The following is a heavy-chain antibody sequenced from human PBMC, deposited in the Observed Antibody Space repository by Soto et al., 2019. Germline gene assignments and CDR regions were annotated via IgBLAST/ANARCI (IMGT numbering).Heavy chain of an antibody. Sequence: EVQLVESGGGFVQPGGSLRLSCTASGFTFSNFWMNWVRQAPGRGLEWVANIKQDGSETYYVDSVKGRFVISRDNAKNSLSLQMNSLTAEDTAVYYCATNTVTKVDDYWGQGNLVTVSS. J-gene: IGHJ4*02. CDR3: ATNTVTKVDDY. CDR1: GFTFSNFW. V-gene: IGHV3-7*03. CDR2: IKQDGSET. D-gene: IGHD4-17*01.